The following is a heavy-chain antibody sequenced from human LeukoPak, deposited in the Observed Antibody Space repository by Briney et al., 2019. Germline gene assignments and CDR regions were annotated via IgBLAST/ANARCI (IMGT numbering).Heavy chain of an antibody. V-gene: IGHV4-59*11. Sequence: SETLSLTCTVFGGSISNHYWSWIRQPPGKGLEWIAYIQYSGRTSYSPSLTSRVSISIDTSKTQFSLTLSSVTTADTAVYYCATGQIAVAGGYPFHIWGQGTMVTVSS. CDR3: ATGQIAVAGGYPFHI. D-gene: IGHD6-19*01. CDR1: GGSISNHY. J-gene: IGHJ3*02. CDR2: IQYSGRT.